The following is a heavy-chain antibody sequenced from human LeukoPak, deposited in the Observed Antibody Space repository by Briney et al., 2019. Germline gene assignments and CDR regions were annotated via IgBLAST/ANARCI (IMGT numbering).Heavy chain of an antibody. D-gene: IGHD3-22*01. V-gene: IGHV4-39*07. J-gene: IGHJ4*02. CDR2: ICYSGNT. Sequence: SETLSLTCTVSGDSISSSNSYWGWIRQPPGKGLEWIGSICYSGNTYYNASLKSRVTISVDTSKNQFSLKLSSVTAADTAVYYCARARGWEGSGYYNFDYWGQGTLVTVSS. CDR1: GDSISSSNSY. CDR3: ARARGWEGSGYYNFDY.